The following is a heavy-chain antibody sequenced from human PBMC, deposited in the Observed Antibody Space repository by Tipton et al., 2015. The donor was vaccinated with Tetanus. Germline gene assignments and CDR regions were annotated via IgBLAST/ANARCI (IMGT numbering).Heavy chain of an antibody. CDR3: ARGRERCRGTNCHRATDY. CDR2: ISWNSGSR. D-gene: IGHD2-2*01. J-gene: IGHJ4*02. Sequence: SLRLSCTASGFTFDDYAMHWVRQAPGKGLEWVSGISWNSGSRGYADSVKGRFTISRDNSKNTLSLQMISLRAEDTAIYYCARGRERCRGTNCHRATDYWGQGTLVTVSS. V-gene: IGHV3-9*01. CDR1: GFTFDDYA.